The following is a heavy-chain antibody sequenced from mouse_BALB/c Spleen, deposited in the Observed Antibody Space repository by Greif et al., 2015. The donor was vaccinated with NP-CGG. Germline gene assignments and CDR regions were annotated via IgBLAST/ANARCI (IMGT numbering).Heavy chain of an antibody. V-gene: IGHV3-2*02. Sequence: ESGPGLVKPSQSLSLTCTVTGYSITSDYAWNWIRQFPGNKLEWMGYISYSGSTSYNPSLKSRISITRDTSKNQFFLQLNSVTTEDTATYYCARVNYYGSWYFDVWGAGTTVTVSS. CDR2: ISYSGST. CDR1: GYSITSDYA. D-gene: IGHD1-1*01. J-gene: IGHJ1*01. CDR3: ARVNYYGSWYFDV.